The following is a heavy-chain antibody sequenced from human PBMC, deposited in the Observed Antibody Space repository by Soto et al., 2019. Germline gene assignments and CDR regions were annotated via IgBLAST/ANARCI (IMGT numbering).Heavy chain of an antibody. J-gene: IGHJ4*02. V-gene: IGHV1-69*13. D-gene: IGHD5-18*01. CDR1: GGTFSSYA. Sequence: SVKVSCKASGGTFSSYAISWVRQAPGQGLEWMGGIIPIFGTANYAQKFQGRVTITADESTSTAYMELSSLRSEDTAVYYCATTTDDTALFDYWGQGTLVTVSS. CDR2: IIPIFGTA. CDR3: ATTTDDTALFDY.